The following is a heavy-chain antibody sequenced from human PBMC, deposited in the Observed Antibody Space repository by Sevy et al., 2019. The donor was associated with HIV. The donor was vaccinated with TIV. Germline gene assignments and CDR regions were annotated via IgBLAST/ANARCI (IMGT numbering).Heavy chain of an antibody. CDR2: IYLTGTT. D-gene: IGHD3-16*02. V-gene: IGHV4-38-2*02. CDR3: AGVLLRLGELSSMDS. Sequence: SETLSLTCSVSGFSISSGYFWGWVRQPPGKGLEWIGSIYLTGTTYYNPSLKRRVTISVDTSKNQISLRLSSVTAADAAVDYCAGVLLRLGELSSMDSWGQGTPVTVSS. J-gene: IGHJ4*02. CDR1: GFSISSGYF.